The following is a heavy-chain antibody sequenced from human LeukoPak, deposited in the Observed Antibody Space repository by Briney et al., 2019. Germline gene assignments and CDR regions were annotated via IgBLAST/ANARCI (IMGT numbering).Heavy chain of an antibody. J-gene: IGHJ4*02. Sequence: SETLSLTCAVYGGSFSGYYWSWIRQPPGKGLEWIGYIYYSGSTNYNPSLKSRVTISVDTSKNQFSLKLSSVTAADTAVYYCARNGAAWDYYFDYWGQGTLVTVSS. CDR1: GGSFSGYY. CDR3: ARNGAAWDYYFDY. D-gene: IGHD4-17*01. CDR2: IYYSGST. V-gene: IGHV4-59*01.